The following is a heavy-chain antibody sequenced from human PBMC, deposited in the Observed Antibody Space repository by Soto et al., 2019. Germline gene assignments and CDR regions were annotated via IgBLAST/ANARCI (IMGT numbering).Heavy chain of an antibody. J-gene: IGHJ5*01. Sequence: GGSLRLSCAASGFTFNSHDMSWVRQAPGKGLEWVSSTRGSGESTYYVDSVKGRFTISRDNSKDTLYLQMNSLRAEDTAMYYCAKGAGYCSTNNCYYFDSWGQGTPVTVSS. V-gene: IGHV3-23*01. CDR3: AKGAGYCSTNNCYYFDS. CDR2: TRGSGEST. D-gene: IGHD2-2*01. CDR1: GFTFNSHD.